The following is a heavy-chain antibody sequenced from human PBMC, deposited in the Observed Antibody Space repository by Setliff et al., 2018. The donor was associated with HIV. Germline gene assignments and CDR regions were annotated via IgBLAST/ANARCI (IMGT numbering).Heavy chain of an antibody. CDR2: IYYSGNA. CDR1: GGSISSNSHY. V-gene: IGHV4-39*01. CDR3: ARRPATRGNWCFDL. Sequence: SETLSLTCTVSGGSISSNSHYWGWIRQPPGKGLEWIGHIYYSGNAHYNPSLKSRVTMFVDTSKNQFSLKLSSVTATDTAVYYCARRPATRGNWCFDLWGRGTLVTVSS. J-gene: IGHJ2*01.